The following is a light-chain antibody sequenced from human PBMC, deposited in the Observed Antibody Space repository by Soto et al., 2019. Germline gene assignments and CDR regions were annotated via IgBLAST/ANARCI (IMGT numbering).Light chain of an antibody. J-gene: IGKJ1*01. CDR1: QSVSSN. CDR3: QQYNNWPRT. Sequence: DIVLTQSPGTLSFSPGERSTLSCRASQSVSSNLAWYQQKLGQAPRLLIYGASTRATGIPARFSGSGSGTQFTLTISSLQSEDFAVYYCQQYNNWPRTFGQGTKVDIK. V-gene: IGKV3-15*01. CDR2: GAS.